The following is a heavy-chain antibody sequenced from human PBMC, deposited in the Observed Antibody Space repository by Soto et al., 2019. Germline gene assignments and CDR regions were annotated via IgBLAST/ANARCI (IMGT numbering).Heavy chain of an antibody. Sequence: QVQLQESGPGLVKPSETLSLTCTVSGGSISSYYWSWIRQPPGKGLEWIGYIYYSGSTNYNPSLKSRVTISVDTSKNQFSLKLSSVTAADTAVYYCAADWRGDQGYYGMDVWGQGTTVTVSS. CDR2: IYYSGST. D-gene: IGHD3-10*01. CDR1: GGSISSYY. CDR3: AADWRGDQGYYGMDV. V-gene: IGHV4-59*01. J-gene: IGHJ6*02.